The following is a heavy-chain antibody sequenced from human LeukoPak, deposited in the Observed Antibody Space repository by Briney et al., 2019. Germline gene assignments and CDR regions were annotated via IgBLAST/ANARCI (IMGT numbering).Heavy chain of an antibody. Sequence: ASVKVSCKASGYTFTGYYMHWVRQAPGQGLEWMGWINPNSGGTNYAQKFQGRVTMTRDTSISTAYMELSRLRSDDTAVYYCARASIAAAGNPIGYWGQGTLVTVSS. CDR2: INPNSGGT. CDR3: ARASIAAAGNPIGY. J-gene: IGHJ4*02. CDR1: GYTFTGYY. D-gene: IGHD6-13*01. V-gene: IGHV1-2*02.